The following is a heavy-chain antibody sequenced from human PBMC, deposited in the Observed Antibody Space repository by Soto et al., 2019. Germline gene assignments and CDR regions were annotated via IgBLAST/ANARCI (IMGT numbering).Heavy chain of an antibody. Sequence: GSLRLSCAASGFTFSSYAMHWVRQAPGKGLEWVAVISYDGSNKYYADSVKGRFTISRDNSKNTLYLQMNSLRAEDTAVYYCARDMKQWLYILCFDYWGQGTLVTVSS. D-gene: IGHD6-19*01. J-gene: IGHJ4*02. CDR1: GFTFSSYA. CDR3: ARDMKQWLYILCFDY. CDR2: ISYDGSNK. V-gene: IGHV3-30-3*01.